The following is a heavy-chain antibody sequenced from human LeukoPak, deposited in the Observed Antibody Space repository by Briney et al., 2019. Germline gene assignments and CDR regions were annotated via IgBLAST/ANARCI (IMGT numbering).Heavy chain of an antibody. CDR2: IYSGGNT. V-gene: IGHV3-66*01. CDR3: ARLVWLGESPGSWFDS. Sequence: PGGSLRLSCAASGFTVSDNYMSWVRQAPGKGLEWVSIIYSGGNTYYADSVKGRFTVSRDNSKNTLYLQMNSLRAEDTAVYYCARLVWLGESPGSWFDSWGQGTLVTVSS. D-gene: IGHD3-10*01. J-gene: IGHJ5*01. CDR1: GFTVSDNY.